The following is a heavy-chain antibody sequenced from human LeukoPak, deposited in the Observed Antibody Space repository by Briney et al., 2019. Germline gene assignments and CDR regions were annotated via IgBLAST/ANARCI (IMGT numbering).Heavy chain of an antibody. D-gene: IGHD2-15*01. CDR1: GGSISSSSYY. Sequence: SETLSLTCTVSGGSISSSSYYWGWIRQPPGKGLEWIGSIYYSGSTYYNPSLKSRVTISVDTSKNQFSLKLSSVTAADTAVYYCVRHWDIVVVVAATDNWFDPWGQGTLVTVSS. J-gene: IGHJ5*02. CDR2: IYYSGST. V-gene: IGHV4-39*01. CDR3: VRHWDIVVVVAATDNWFDP.